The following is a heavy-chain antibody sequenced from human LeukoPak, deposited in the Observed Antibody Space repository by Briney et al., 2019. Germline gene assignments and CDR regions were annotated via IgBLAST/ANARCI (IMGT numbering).Heavy chain of an antibody. J-gene: IGHJ2*01. CDR1: GFPFSNYW. CDR2: IKQNENER. V-gene: IGHV3-7*01. CDR3: ARDGGSSAGPRSHWRDWLFDL. Sequence: GGSLRLPCVASGFPFSNYWIIWLRQAPGKGLEWVANIKQNENERYYVDTVKGRFTISRDNARNSVHLDLSSLRPGDTAVYYCARDGGSSAGPRSHWRDWLFDLWGRGTLVTVSS. D-gene: IGHD4-23*01.